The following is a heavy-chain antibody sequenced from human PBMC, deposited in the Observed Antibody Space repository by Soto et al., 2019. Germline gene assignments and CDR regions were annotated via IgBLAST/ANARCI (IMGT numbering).Heavy chain of an antibody. CDR2: ISSSGSTI. CDR3: ARDVPKPLRYFDWFPPDSYFDY. V-gene: IGHV3-48*03. D-gene: IGHD3-9*01. Sequence: GGSLRLSCAASGFTFSSYEMNWVRQAPGKGLEWVSYISSSGSTIYYADSVKGRFTISRDNAKNSLYLQMNSLRAEDTAVYYCARDVPKPLRYFDWFPPDSYFDYWGQGTLVTVSS. CDR1: GFTFSSYE. J-gene: IGHJ4*02.